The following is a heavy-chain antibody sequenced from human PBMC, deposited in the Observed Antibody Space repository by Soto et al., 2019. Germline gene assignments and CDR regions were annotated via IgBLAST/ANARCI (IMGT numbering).Heavy chain of an antibody. V-gene: IGHV3-23*01. CDR3: AKGVLGYCSSTSCYSMSGYYGMDV. J-gene: IGHJ6*02. D-gene: IGHD2-2*01. CDR2: ISGSGGST. CDR1: GFTFSSYA. Sequence: PGGSLRLSCAASGFTFSSYAMSWVRQAPGKGLEWVSAISGSGGSTYYADSVKGRFTISRDNSKNTLYLQMNSLRAEDTAVYYCAKGVLGYCSSTSCYSMSGYYGMDVWGQGTTVTVSS.